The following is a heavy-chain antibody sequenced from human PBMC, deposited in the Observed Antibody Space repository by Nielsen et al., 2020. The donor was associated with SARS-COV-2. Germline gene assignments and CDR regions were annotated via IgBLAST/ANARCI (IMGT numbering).Heavy chain of an antibody. CDR2: ISYDGSNK. J-gene: IGHJ4*02. CDR1: GFTFSNYA. Sequence: GGSLRLSCAASGFTFSNYAMHWVRQAPGKGLEWVAVISYDGSNKYYADSVKGRFTISRDSSKNTLFLQMNSLRAEDTAVYFCARDSSNYYYDSSGYCDYWGQGTLVTVSS. CDR3: ARDSSNYYYDSSGYCDY. D-gene: IGHD3-22*01. V-gene: IGHV3-30-3*01.